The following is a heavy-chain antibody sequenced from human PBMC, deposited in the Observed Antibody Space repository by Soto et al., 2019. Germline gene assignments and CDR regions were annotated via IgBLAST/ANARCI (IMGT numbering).Heavy chain of an antibody. Sequence: EVQLLESGGGLVQPGGSLRLSCAASGFTFRNNVMSWVRQAPGKGLEWVSGISGSGGRTYYVDSVKGRFTISRDNSKNTVYLQMNSLRPEDTAVYYCAKEGFDYWGQGTLVTVSS. CDR2: ISGSGGRT. J-gene: IGHJ4*02. CDR3: AKEGFDY. V-gene: IGHV3-23*01. CDR1: GFTFRNNV.